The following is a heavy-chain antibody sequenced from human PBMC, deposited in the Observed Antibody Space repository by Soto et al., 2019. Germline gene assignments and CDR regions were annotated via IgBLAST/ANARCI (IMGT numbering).Heavy chain of an antibody. D-gene: IGHD3-16*02. V-gene: IGHV3-21*01. CDR2: ISSSSSYI. CDR3: ARARMRKSGLRLGELSPTTPRVGY. CDR1: GFTFSSYS. Sequence: GGSLRLSCAASGFTFSSYSMNWVRQAPGKGLEWVSSISSSSSYIYYADSVKGRFTISRDNAKNSLYLQMNSLRAEDMAVYYCARARMRKSGLRLGELSPTTPRVGYWGQGTLVTVSS. J-gene: IGHJ4*02.